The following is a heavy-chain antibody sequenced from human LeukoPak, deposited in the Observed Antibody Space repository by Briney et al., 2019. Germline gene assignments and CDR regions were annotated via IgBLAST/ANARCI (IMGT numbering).Heavy chain of an antibody. Sequence: PSQTLSLTCTVSGGSISSGGYYWSWIRQHPGKGLEWIGYIYYSGSTYYNPSLKSRVTISVDTSKNQFSLKLSSVTAADTAVYYCARTMTTASEISCYYMDVWGKGTTVTVSS. CDR2: IYYSGST. D-gene: IGHD4-11*01. J-gene: IGHJ6*03. CDR3: ARTMTTASEISCYYMDV. V-gene: IGHV4-31*03. CDR1: GGSISSGGYY.